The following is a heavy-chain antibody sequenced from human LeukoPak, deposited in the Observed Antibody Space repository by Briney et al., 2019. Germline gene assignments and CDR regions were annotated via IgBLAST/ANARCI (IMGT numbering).Heavy chain of an antibody. CDR1: GYTLTELS. Sequence: ASVKVSCKVSGYTLTELSMHWVRQAPGKELEWMGGFDPEDGETIYAQKFQGRVTMTEDTSTDTAYMELSSLRSEDTAVYYCARLKVYCSSTSCYGLGAFDIWGQGTMVTVSS. V-gene: IGHV1-24*01. J-gene: IGHJ3*02. D-gene: IGHD2-2*01. CDR3: ARLKVYCSSTSCYGLGAFDI. CDR2: FDPEDGET.